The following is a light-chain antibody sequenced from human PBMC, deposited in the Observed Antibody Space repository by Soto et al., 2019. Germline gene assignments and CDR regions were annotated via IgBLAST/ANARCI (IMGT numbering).Light chain of an antibody. CDR2: GIS. CDR1: QSVGSS. J-gene: IGKJ1*01. V-gene: IGKV3-15*01. CDR3: QQYGGSPWT. Sequence: EIVMTQSPATLSVSPGERATLSCRASQSVGSSLAWYQQKPGQAPRLLIYGISTRATGLPGRFSGSGFGTEFTLTISRLEPEDFAVYYCQQYGGSPWTFGQGTKVDIK.